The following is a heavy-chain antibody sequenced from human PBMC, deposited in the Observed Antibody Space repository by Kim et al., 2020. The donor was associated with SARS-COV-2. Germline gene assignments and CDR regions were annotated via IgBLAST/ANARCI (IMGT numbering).Heavy chain of an antibody. CDR1: GGSFSGYY. CDR2: INHSGST. V-gene: IGHV4-34*01. CDR3: ARALYGSGSYSPFDY. Sequence: SETLSLTCAVYGGSFSGYYWSWIRQPPGKGLEWIGEINHSGSTNYNPSLKSRVTISVDTSKNQFSLKLSSVTAADTAVYYCARALYGSGSYSPFDYWGQG. D-gene: IGHD3-10*01. J-gene: IGHJ4*02.